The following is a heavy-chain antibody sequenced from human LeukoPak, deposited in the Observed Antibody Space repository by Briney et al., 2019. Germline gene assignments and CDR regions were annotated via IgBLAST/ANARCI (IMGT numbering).Heavy chain of an antibody. Sequence: SETLSLTCTVSGYSISSGYYWGWIRQPPGKGLEWIGSIYYSGSTYYNPSLKSRVTISVDTSKNQFSLKLSSVTAADTAVYYCARESGYELFTYWGQGTLVTVSS. V-gene: IGHV4-38-2*02. CDR3: ARESGYELFTY. CDR1: GYSISSGYY. J-gene: IGHJ4*02. D-gene: IGHD5-12*01. CDR2: IYYSGST.